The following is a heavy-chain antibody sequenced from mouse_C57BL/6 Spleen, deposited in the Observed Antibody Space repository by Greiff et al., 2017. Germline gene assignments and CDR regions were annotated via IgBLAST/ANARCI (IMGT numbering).Heavy chain of an antibody. CDR1: GYTFTDYY. V-gene: IGHV1-76*01. CDR2: IYPGSGNT. CDR3: ARERYAMDY. J-gene: IGHJ4*01. Sequence: VKLMESGAELVRPGASVKLSCKASGYTFTDYYINWVKQRPGQGLEWIARIYPGSGNTYYNEKFKGKDTLTAEKSSSTAYMQLSSLTSEDSAVYFCARERYAMDYWGQGTSVTVSS.